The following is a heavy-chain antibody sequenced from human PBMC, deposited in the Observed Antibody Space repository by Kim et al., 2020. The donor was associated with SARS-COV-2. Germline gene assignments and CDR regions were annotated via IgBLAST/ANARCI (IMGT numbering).Heavy chain of an antibody. J-gene: IGHJ6*02. Sequence: KGRFTISRDHAKTPLYLQMNSLRAEDTAVYYCASGIKLGLAWRAYYGMDVWGQGTTVTVSS. V-gene: IGHV3-74*01. CDR3: ASGIKLGLAWRAYYGMDV. D-gene: IGHD1-7*01.